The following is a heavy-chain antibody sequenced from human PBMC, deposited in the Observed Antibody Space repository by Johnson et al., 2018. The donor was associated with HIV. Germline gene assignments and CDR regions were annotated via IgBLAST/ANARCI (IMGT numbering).Heavy chain of an antibody. CDR1: GFTFDDYG. D-gene: IGHD1-26*01. J-gene: IGHJ3*02. V-gene: IGHV3-20*04. Sequence: VQLVESGGGVVRPGGSLRLSCATSGFTFDDYGMSWVRQAPGKGLEWVSGINWNGGSTGYADSVKGRFTISRDNSKNTLYLQMNSLRAEDTAGYYCAREAREWELLSAFDIWGQGTMVTVSS. CDR3: AREAREWELLSAFDI. CDR2: INWNGGST.